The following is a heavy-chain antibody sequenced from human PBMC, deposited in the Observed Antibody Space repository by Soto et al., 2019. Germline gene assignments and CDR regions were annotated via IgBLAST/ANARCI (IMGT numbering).Heavy chain of an antibody. V-gene: IGHV3-53*01. CDR2: IYSGGST. D-gene: IGHD1-1*01. CDR1: GFTVSSNY. J-gene: IGHJ3*02. CDR3: ARSRRDWNDDAFDI. Sequence: GGSLRLSCAASGFTVSSNYMSWVRQAPGKGLEWVSVIYSGGSTYYADSVKGRFTISRDNSKNTQYLQMNSLRAEDTAVYYGARSRRDWNDDAFDIWGQGTMVTVSS.